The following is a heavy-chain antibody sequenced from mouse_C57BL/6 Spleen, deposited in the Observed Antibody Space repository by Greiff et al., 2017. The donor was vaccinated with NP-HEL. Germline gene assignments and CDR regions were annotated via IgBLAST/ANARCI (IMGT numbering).Heavy chain of an antibody. J-gene: IGHJ1*03. D-gene: IGHD2-2*01. CDR2: ISSGSSTI. V-gene: IGHV5-17*01. Sequence: EVKLMESGGGLVKPGGSLKLSCAASGFTFSDYGMHWVRQAPEKGLEWVAYISSGSSTIYYADTVKGRFTISRDNAKNTLFLQMTSLRSEDTAMYYCATGDYGYDGDWYFDVWGTGTTVTVSS. CDR3: ATGDYGYDGDWYFDV. CDR1: GFTFSDYG.